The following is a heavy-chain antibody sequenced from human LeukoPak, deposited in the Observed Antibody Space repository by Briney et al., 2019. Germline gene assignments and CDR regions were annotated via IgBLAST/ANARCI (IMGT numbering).Heavy chain of an antibody. J-gene: IGHJ4*02. D-gene: IGHD3-9*01. CDR3: ARGESLRYFDWLYFDY. Sequence: SVKVSCKAPGGTFSSYAISWVRQAPGQGLEWMGGIIPIFGTANYAQKFQGRVTITADESTSTAYMELSSLRSEDTAVYYCARGESLRYFDWLYFDYWGQGTLVTVSS. CDR2: IIPIFGTA. CDR1: GGTFSSYA. V-gene: IGHV1-69*01.